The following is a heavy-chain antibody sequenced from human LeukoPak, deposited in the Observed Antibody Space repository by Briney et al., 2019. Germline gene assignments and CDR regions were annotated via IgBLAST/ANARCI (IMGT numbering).Heavy chain of an antibody. CDR2: ISYTGST. CDR1: GASISSSY. Sequence: PPETLSLTCTVSGASISSSYWTWIRQPPRKGLEWIGYISYTGSTRYNPPLQSRAYLSAHTSKNQFSLKVSAVTAADTAVYYCANFLFERGWFDPWGKGTLVTVSS. D-gene: IGHD1-1*01. J-gene: IGHJ5*02. V-gene: IGHV4-59*01. CDR3: ANFLFERGWFDP.